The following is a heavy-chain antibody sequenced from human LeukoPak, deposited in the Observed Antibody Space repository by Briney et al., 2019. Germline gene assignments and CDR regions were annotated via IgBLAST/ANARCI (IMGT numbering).Heavy chain of an antibody. CDR2: INHSGST. CDR1: GGSISGNY. V-gene: IGHV4-34*01. J-gene: IGHJ4*02. Sequence: PSETLSLTCSVSGGSISGNYWSWIRQPPGKGLEWIGEINHSGSTNYNPSLKSRVTVSVDTSKNQFSLKLSSVTAADTAVYYCARAPKYSSSSGRFDYWGQGTLVTVSS. D-gene: IGHD6-6*01. CDR3: ARAPKYSSSSGRFDY.